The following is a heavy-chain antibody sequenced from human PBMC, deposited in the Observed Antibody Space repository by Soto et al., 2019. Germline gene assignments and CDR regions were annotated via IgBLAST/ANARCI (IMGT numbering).Heavy chain of an antibody. CDR1: GFTFDDYA. Sequence: PGGSLRLSCAASGFTFDDYAMHWVRQAPGKGLEWVSGISWNSGSIGYADSVKGRFTISRDNAKNSLYLQMNSLRAEDTALYYCAKDMSRVVVTHIDYWGQGTLVTVYS. CDR3: AKDMSRVVVTHIDY. V-gene: IGHV3-9*01. CDR2: ISWNSGSI. D-gene: IGHD3-22*01. J-gene: IGHJ4*02.